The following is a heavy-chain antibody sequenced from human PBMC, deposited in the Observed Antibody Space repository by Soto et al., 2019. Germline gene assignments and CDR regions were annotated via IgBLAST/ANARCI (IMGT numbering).Heavy chain of an antibody. V-gene: IGHV3-53*01. J-gene: IGHJ5*02. Sequence: DGSMRLPCAVSALPAYSNYMSWVRQDQGKGLKRASVIYSGGSTYYADSVTGRFTISRDNSKNTMYLPMNRLRAEPTAVYYCAGDHGMTCFGPWGEGT. CDR1: ALPAYSNY. D-gene: IGHD1-20*01. CDR3: AGDHGMTCFGP. CDR2: IYSGGST.